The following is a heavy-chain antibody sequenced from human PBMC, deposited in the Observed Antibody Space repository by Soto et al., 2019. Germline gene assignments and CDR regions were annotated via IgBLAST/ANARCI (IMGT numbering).Heavy chain of an antibody. Sequence: QVQLVESGGGVVQPGRSLRLSCAASGFTFSNYGMHWVRQAPGKGLEWVAVISYDGSNKNYADSVKGRFTISRDNSKNPLYLQMNSLRAEEQGVYFCAKEGGYSSSSTNFDYWGQGTLVTVSS. CDR1: GFTFSNYG. CDR2: ISYDGSNK. V-gene: IGHV3-30*18. CDR3: AKEGGYSSSSTNFDY. D-gene: IGHD6-6*01. J-gene: IGHJ4*02.